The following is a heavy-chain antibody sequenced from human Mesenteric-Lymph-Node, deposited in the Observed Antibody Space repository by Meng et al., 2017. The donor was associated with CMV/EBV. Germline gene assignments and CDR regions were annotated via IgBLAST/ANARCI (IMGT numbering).Heavy chain of an antibody. CDR2: IYWDDDK. CDR1: VFSLSTYGVG. CDR3: ARRGGSGSYQQ. D-gene: IGHD3-10*01. Sequence: QMTLKKSSPTLVKPTQTLTLTCTFSVFSLSTYGVGIDWLRQPPGKALEWLALIYWDDDKRYNPSLKSRLTITKDTSKNQVVLTMTNMDPVDTATYYCARRGGSGSYQQWGQGTLVTVSS. V-gene: IGHV2-5*02. J-gene: IGHJ4*02.